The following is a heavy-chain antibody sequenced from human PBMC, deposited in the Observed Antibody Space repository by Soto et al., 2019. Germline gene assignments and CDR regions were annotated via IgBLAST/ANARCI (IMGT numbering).Heavy chain of an antibody. D-gene: IGHD1-20*01. CDR3: ARLNLYNWNNNWFDP. CDR1: GGSISSYY. J-gene: IGHJ5*02. Sequence: PSETLSLTCTVSGGSISSYYWSWIRQPPGKGLEWIGYIYYSGSTNYNPSLKSRVTISVDTSKNQFSLKLSSVTAADPAVYYCARLNLYNWNNNWFDPWGQGTLVTVSS. CDR2: IYYSGST. V-gene: IGHV4-59*01.